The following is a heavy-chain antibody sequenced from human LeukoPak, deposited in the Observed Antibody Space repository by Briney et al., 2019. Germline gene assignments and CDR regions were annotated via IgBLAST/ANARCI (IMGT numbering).Heavy chain of an antibody. CDR1: GGSISSYY. D-gene: IGHD2/OR15-2a*01. CDR2: IYYSGST. CDR3: ARGGSRGFFSAFDI. Sequence: PSETLSLTCTVSGGSISSYYWSWIRQPPGKGLEWIGYIYYSGSTNYNPSLKSRVTISVDTSKNQFSLKLSSVTAADTAVYYCARGGSRGFFSAFDIWAKGQWSPSL. J-gene: IGHJ3*02. V-gene: IGHV4-59*01.